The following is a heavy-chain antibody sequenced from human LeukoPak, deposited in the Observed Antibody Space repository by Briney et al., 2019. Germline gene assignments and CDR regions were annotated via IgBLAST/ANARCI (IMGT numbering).Heavy chain of an antibody. D-gene: IGHD6-13*01. CDR1: GITFSGYA. CDR2: ISGSGGST. Sequence: GGSLRLSCAASGITFSGYAMSRVRQGPGKGLEWVSAISGSGGSTYYADSVKGRFTISRDNSKNTLYLQMNSLRAEDTAVYYCANFWAAAGQYYFDYWGQGTLVTVSS. V-gene: IGHV3-23*01. CDR3: ANFWAAAGQYYFDY. J-gene: IGHJ4*02.